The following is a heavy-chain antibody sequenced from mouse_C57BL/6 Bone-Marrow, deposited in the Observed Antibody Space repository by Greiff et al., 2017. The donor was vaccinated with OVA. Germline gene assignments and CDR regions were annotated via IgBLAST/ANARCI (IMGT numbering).Heavy chain of an antibody. CDR3: TTGLRTFDC. Sequence: EVQLQQSGAELVRPGASVKLSCTASGFNIQDDYMHWVKQTPEQGLGWIGWIDPENGDTEYASKFQGKATITADTSSNTAYLQLSSLTSEDTAVYYCTTGLRTFDCWGQGTTLTVSS. D-gene: IGHD1-1*01. CDR1: GFNIQDDY. J-gene: IGHJ2*01. CDR2: IDPENGDT. V-gene: IGHV14-4*01.